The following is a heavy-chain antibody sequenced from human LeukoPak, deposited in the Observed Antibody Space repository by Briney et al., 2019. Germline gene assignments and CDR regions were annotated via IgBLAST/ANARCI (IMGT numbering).Heavy chain of an antibody. CDR2: ILYDGSNK. V-gene: IGHV3-30*04. J-gene: IGHJ4*02. Sequence: PGRSLRLSCAAPGFTFSIYAMHWVRQAPGKALEWVAVILYDGSNKYYADSVKGRFTISRDNSKNTLYLQMNRLRDEDTAVYYCARSLGYCSSTSYHPGYWGQGTLVSVSS. CDR1: GFTFSIYA. CDR3: ARSLGYCSSTSYHPGY. D-gene: IGHD2-2*01.